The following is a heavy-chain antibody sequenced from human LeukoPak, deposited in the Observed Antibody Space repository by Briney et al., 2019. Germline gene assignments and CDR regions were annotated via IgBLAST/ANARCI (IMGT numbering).Heavy chain of an antibody. D-gene: IGHD6-19*01. CDR3: ARVVADSSGWETLDY. J-gene: IGHJ4*02. CDR1: GYTFTSYY. CDR2: INPSGGST. Sequence: ASVKVSCKASGYTFTSYYIHWVQQAPGQGLEWMGIINPSGGSTTYAQNFQGRVTMTRDTSTSTVYMELSSLRSEDTAVYYCARVVADSSGWETLDYWGQGTLVTVSS. V-gene: IGHV1-46*01.